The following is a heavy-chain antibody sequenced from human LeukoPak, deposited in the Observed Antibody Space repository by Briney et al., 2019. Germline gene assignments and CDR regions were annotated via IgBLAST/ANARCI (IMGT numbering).Heavy chain of an antibody. CDR1: GYTLTKLF. J-gene: IGHJ4*02. Sequence: GASGKVSCRVSGYTLTKLFMHWVRQAPGQGLEWMGWINPNSGGTNYAQKFQGRVTMTRDTSISTAYMELSRLRSDDTAVYYCARDLLPPYSYDSSGSPLDYWGQGTLVTVSS. V-gene: IGHV1-2*02. CDR2: INPNSGGT. D-gene: IGHD3-22*01. CDR3: ARDLLPPYSYDSSGSPLDY.